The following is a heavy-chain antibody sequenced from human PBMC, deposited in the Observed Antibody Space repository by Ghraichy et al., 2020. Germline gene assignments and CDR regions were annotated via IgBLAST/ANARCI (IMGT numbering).Heavy chain of an antibody. CDR3: ARARITMIVVVTAFDY. Sequence: GGSLRLSCAASGFTFSSYAMHWVRQAPGKGLEWVAVISYDGSNKYYADSVKGRFTISRDNSKNTLYLQMNSLRAEDTAVYYCARARITMIVVVTAFDYWGQGTLVTVSS. J-gene: IGHJ4*02. CDR1: GFTFSSYA. V-gene: IGHV3-30-3*01. CDR2: ISYDGSNK. D-gene: IGHD3-22*01.